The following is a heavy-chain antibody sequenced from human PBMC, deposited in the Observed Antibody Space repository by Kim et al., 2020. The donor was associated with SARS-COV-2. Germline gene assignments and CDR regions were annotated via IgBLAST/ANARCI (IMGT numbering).Heavy chain of an antibody. D-gene: IGHD3-3*01. CDR1: GYTFTSYY. V-gene: IGHV1-46*01. Sequence: ASVNVSCKASGYTFTSYYMHWVRQAPGQGLEWMGIINPSGGSTSYAQKFQGRVTMTRDTSTSTVYMELSSLRSEDTAVYYCARDGRITIFGVATTPYYYGMDVWGQGTTVTVSS. J-gene: IGHJ6*02. CDR3: ARDGRITIFGVATTPYYYGMDV. CDR2: INPSGGST.